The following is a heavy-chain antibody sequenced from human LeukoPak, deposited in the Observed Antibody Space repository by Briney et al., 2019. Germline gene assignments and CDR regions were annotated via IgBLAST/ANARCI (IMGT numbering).Heavy chain of an antibody. D-gene: IGHD2/OR15-2a*01. V-gene: IGHV3-66*01. Sequence: GGSLRLSCAASGFTVSSNYMSWVRQAPGKGLEWVSVIYSGGSTYYADSVKGRFTISRDNAKNSLYLQMNSLRAEDTAVYYCARDTAGFDTTRPYYYYYMDVWGKGTTVTISS. CDR2: IYSGGST. CDR3: ARDTAGFDTTRPYYYYYMDV. CDR1: GFTVSSNY. J-gene: IGHJ6*03.